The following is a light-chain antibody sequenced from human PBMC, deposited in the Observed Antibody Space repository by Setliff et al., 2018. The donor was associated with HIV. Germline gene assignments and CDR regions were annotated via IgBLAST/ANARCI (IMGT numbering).Light chain of an antibody. CDR1: SSDVSTYNF. CDR2: DVS. J-gene: IGLJ1*01. V-gene: IGLV2-14*03. CDR3: SSYTSSTPLYV. Sequence: QSVLTQPASVSGSPGQSITISCTGTSSDVSTYNFVSWYQQHPGKAPKLMIYDVSYRPSGVSNRFSGSKSGNTASLTISGLQAEDEADYYCSSYTSSTPLYVFGNGTKVTVL.